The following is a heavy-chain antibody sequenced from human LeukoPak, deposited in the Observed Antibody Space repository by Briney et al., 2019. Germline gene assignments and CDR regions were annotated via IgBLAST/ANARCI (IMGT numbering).Heavy chain of an antibody. Sequence: PGGSLRLSCAASGFTFSGYSVNWVRQAPGKGLEWVANINQDGGEKWYVDSVKGRFTISRDNARSSLFLQMNSLRAEDTAVYYCARQSFGVVIHDAFDMWGQGTMLTVSS. CDR2: INQDGGEK. CDR1: GFTFSGYS. D-gene: IGHD3-3*01. CDR3: ARQSFGVVIHDAFDM. J-gene: IGHJ3*02. V-gene: IGHV3-7*01.